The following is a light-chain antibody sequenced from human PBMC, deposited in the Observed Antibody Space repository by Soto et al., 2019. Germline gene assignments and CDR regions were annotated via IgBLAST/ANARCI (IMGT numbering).Light chain of an antibody. CDR2: DVS. Sequence: QSVLTQPASVSGSPGKSNTISCTGTSSDVGGYNYVSWYQQHPGKAPKLMIYDVSNRPSGVSNRFSGSKSGNTASLTISGLQAEDESDYYCSSYTGSSTYVFGTGTKVTVL. V-gene: IGLV2-14*01. J-gene: IGLJ1*01. CDR1: SSDVGGYNY. CDR3: SSYTGSSTYV.